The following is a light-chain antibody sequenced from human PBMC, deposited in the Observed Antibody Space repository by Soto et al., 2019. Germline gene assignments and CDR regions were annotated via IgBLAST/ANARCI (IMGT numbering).Light chain of an antibody. V-gene: IGLV2-14*01. Sequence: QSALTQPASVSGSPGQSITISCTGTISDVGGYNYVSWYQQHPGKAPKLMIYDVSYRPSGVSSRFSGSKSGNTASLTISGLQAEDEADYYCSSYTSISTLGVFGGGTKLTVL. J-gene: IGLJ2*01. CDR2: DVS. CDR3: SSYTSISTLGV. CDR1: ISDVGGYNY.